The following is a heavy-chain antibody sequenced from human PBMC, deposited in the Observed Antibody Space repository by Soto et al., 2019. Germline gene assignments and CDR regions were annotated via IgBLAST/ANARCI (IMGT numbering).Heavy chain of an antibody. Sequence: EVQLLESGGGLVQPGGSLRLSCAASGFTFSSYAMSWVRQAPGKGLEWVSAISGSGGSTYYADYVKGRFTISRDNSKNTLYLQMSSLRAEDTAVYYCAKDRRVAAAGYYYYYMDVWGKGTTVTVSS. J-gene: IGHJ6*03. CDR3: AKDRRVAAAGYYYYYMDV. D-gene: IGHD6-13*01. CDR1: GFTFSSYA. V-gene: IGHV3-23*01. CDR2: ISGSGGST.